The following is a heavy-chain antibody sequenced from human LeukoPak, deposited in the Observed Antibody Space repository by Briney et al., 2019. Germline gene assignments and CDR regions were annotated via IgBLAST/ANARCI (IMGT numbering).Heavy chain of an antibody. V-gene: IGHV3-13*04. Sequence: PGGSLRLSCAASGFTFSSYDMHWVRQGTGKGLEWVSAIGTAGDTYYPGSVKGRFTTSRENAKNSLYLQMNSLRVGDTAVYYCGGGGGWGTFDIWGQGTMVTVSS. CDR2: IGTAGDT. D-gene: IGHD2-8*02. J-gene: IGHJ3*02. CDR1: GFTFSSYD. CDR3: GGGGGWGTFDI.